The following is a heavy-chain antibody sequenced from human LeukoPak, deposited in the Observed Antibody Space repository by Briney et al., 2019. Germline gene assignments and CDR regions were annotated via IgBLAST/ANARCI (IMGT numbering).Heavy chain of an antibody. Sequence: WIGYMYHTGHTMYNSSLKSRVTMSLDTSKNHFSLWLSSVTAADTAVYYCARHPFATPFDYWGPGTLVTVSS. CDR3: ARHPFATPFDY. CDR2: MYHTGHT. J-gene: IGHJ4*02. V-gene: IGHV4-59*08. D-gene: IGHD2-15*01.